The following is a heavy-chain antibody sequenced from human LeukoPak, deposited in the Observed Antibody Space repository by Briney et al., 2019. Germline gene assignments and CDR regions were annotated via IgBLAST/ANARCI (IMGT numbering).Heavy chain of an antibody. CDR3: TRDRSGGAFDY. Sequence: ASVKVSCKASGYTFTTYSMNWVRQAPGQGLEWMGYINTNTGNPTYAQAFTGRFVFSLDTPVTTAYLHISSLKAEDTALYYCTRDRSGGAFDYWGQGTLVTVSS. V-gene: IGHV7-4-1*02. CDR2: INTNTGNP. J-gene: IGHJ4*02. CDR1: GYTFTTYS. D-gene: IGHD3-16*01.